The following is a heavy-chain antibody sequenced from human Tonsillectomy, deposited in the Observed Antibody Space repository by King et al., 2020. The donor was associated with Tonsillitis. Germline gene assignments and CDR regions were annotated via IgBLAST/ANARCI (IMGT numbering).Heavy chain of an antibody. CDR2: IRTKPKNYAK. CDR3: TTQKDD. Sequence: VQLVESGGGLVQPGGSLKLSCAASGFTFSGSVMNWVRQASGKGLEWVGRIRTKPKNYAKAYAGSVKGRFTISRDDSKNTAYLKMNNLKTEDTDVYDCTTQKDDWRQGNRVTVCS. CDR1: GFTFSGSV. V-gene: IGHV3-73*02. J-gene: IGHJ4*02.